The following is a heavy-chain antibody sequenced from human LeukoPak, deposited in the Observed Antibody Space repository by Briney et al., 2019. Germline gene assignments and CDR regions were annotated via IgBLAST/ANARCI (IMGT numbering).Heavy chain of an antibody. V-gene: IGHV1-2*02. D-gene: IGHD6-13*01. CDR2: INPNSGGT. Sequence: ASVKVSCKASGYTFTGYYMHWVRQAPGQGLEWMGWINPNSGGTNYAQKFQGRVTMTRNTSISTAYMELSSLRSEDTAVYYCARSQQQQLVRWGQGTLVTVSS. J-gene: IGHJ4*02. CDR1: GYTFTGYY. CDR3: ARSQQQQLVR.